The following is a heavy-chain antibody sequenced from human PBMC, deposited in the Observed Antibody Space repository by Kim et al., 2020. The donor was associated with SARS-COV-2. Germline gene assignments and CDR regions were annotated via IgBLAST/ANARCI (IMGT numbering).Heavy chain of an antibody. J-gene: IGHJ4*01. CDR2: IYYSGST. Sequence: SETLSLTCTVSGGSISSSSYYWGWIRQPPGKGLEWIGSIYYSGSTYYNPSLKSRVTISVDTSKNQFSLKLSSVTAADTAVYYCARHIVVVPAATPLDYWG. D-gene: IGHD2-2*02. V-gene: IGHV4-39*01. CDR3: ARHIVVVPAATPLDY. CDR1: GGSISSSSYY.